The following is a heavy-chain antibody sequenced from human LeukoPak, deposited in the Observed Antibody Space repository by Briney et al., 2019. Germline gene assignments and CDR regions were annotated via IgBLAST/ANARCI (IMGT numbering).Heavy chain of an antibody. CDR2: IKSKTDGGTT. V-gene: IGHV3-15*01. J-gene: IGHJ4*02. D-gene: IGHD2-15*01. Sequence: KPGGSLRLSCAASGFTFSNAWMKWVRQAPGKGLEWVGRIKSKTDGGTTDYAAPVKGRFTISRDDSKNTLYLQMNSLKTEDTAVYYCTTEERVSSGYCSGGSCYIDYWGQGTLVTVSS. CDR1: GFTFSNAW. CDR3: TTEERVSSGYCSGGSCYIDY.